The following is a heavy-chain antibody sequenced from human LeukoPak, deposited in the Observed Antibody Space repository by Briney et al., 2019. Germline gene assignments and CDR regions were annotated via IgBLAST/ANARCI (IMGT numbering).Heavy chain of an antibody. J-gene: IGHJ4*02. V-gene: IGHV4-30-2*01. CDR2: IYHSGST. Sequence: SQTLSLTCTVSGGSISSGGYYWSWIRQPPGKGLEWIGYIYHSGSTYYNPSLKSRVTISVDRSKNQFSLKLSSVTAADTAVYYCARASAAGTILHFDYWGQGTLVTVSS. CDR3: ARASAAGTILHFDY. D-gene: IGHD6-13*01. CDR1: GGSISSGGYY.